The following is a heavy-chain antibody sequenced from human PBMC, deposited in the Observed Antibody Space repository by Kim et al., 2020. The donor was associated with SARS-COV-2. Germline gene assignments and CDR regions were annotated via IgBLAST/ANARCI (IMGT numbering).Heavy chain of an antibody. D-gene: IGHD3-10*01. CDR2: IIPIFGTA. CDR3: VCGSGSYYNPYGMDV. Sequence: SVKVSCKASGGTFSSYAISWVRQAPGQGLEWMGGIIPIFGTANYAQKFQGRVTITADESTSTAYMELSSLRSEDTAVYYCVCGSGSYYNPYGMDVWGQGTTVTVSS. V-gene: IGHV1-69*13. J-gene: IGHJ6*02. CDR1: GGTFSSYA.